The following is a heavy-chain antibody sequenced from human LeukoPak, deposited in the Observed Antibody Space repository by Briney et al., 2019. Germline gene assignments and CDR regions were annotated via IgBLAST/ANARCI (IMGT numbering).Heavy chain of an antibody. CDR2: IFYSGGT. Sequence: PSETLSLTCTVSGYSITNNYYWGWIRQTPGKGLEWIGNIFYSGGTYYSPSLTSRVTISLDTSRNQFSLKLNSVTAADTAVYYCAKSNGYGLVDIWGQGTMVTVSS. CDR1: GYSITNNYY. J-gene: IGHJ3*02. D-gene: IGHD3-10*01. CDR3: AKSNGYGLVDI. V-gene: IGHV4-38-2*02.